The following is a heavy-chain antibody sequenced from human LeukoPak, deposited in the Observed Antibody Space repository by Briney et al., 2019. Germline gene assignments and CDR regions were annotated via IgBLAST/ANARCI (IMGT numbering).Heavy chain of an antibody. CDR2: INHSGST. CDR1: GGSFSGYY. D-gene: IGHD3/OR15-3a*01. Sequence: KPSETLSLTCAVYGGSFSGYYWSWIRQPPGKGLEWIGEINHSGSTNYNPSLKSRVTISVDTSKNQFSLKLSSATAADTAVYYCARGESGTVSGHWFDPWGQGTLVTVPS. V-gene: IGHV4-34*01. CDR3: ARGESGTVSGHWFDP. J-gene: IGHJ5*02.